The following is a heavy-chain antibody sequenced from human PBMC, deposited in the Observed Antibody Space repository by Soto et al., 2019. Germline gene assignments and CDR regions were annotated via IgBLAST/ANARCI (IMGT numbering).Heavy chain of an antibody. D-gene: IGHD6-6*01. CDR1: GFTVSSNY. J-gene: IGHJ5*02. CDR3: ARAGYSSSSGWFDP. V-gene: IGHV3-66*01. CDR2: IYSGGST. Sequence: GGSLRLSCAASGFTVSSNYMSWVRQAPGKGLEWVSVIYSGGSTYYADSVKGRFTISRDNPKNTLYLQMNSLRAEDTAVYYCARAGYSSSSGWFDPWGQGTLVTVSS.